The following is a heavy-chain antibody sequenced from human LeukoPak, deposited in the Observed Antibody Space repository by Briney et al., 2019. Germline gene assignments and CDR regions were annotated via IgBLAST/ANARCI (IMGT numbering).Heavy chain of an antibody. CDR3: ARDPFSENGSGYDLDY. D-gene: IGHD5-12*01. Sequence: PGGSLRLSCAASGFTFSSYAMHWVRQAPGEGLEWVAVISYDGSNKYYADSVKGRFTISRDNSKNTLYLQMNSLRAEDTAVYYCARDPFSENGSGYDLDYWGQGTLVTVSS. CDR1: GFTFSSYA. CDR2: ISYDGSNK. J-gene: IGHJ4*02. V-gene: IGHV3-30*04.